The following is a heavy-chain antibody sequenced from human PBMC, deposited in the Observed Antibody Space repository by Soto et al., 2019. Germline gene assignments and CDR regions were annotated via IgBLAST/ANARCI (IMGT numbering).Heavy chain of an antibody. CDR1: GDSVTSFY. D-gene: IGHD2-15*01. V-gene: IGHV4-4*07. J-gene: IGHJ4*01. CDR3: ARDQDCSPRGGFEL. CDR2: IYPSGST. Sequence: SETLSLTCTVSGDSVTSFYWNWIRQPAGQGLEWIARIYPSGSTIYNPSLENRVSMSVDRSRDQVSLTFSSVTAADTALYYCARDQDCSPRGGFELWGQGTLVTVSS.